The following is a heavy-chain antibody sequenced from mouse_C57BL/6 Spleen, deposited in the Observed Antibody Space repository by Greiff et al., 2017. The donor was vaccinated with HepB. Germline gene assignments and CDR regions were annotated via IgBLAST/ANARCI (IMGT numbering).Heavy chain of an antibody. CDR3: ARDGGLPYWYFDV. D-gene: IGHD2-2*01. CDR1: GYSITSGYY. J-gene: IGHJ1*03. V-gene: IGHV3-6*01. Sequence: EVQLQQSGPGLVKPSQSLSLTCSVTGYSITSGYYWNWIRQFPGNKLEWMGYISYDGSNNYNPSLKNRISITRDTSKNQFFLKLNSVTTEDTATYYCARDGGLPYWYFDVWGTGTTVTVSS. CDR2: ISYDGSN.